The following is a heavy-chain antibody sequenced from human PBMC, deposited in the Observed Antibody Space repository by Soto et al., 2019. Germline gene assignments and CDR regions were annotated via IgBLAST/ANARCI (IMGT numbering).Heavy chain of an antibody. J-gene: IGHJ6*02. D-gene: IGHD6-6*01. CDR3: ARDNIGAKIAARPGTYYYYGMDV. Sequence: GGSLRLSCAASGFTFSSYGMHWVRQAPGKGLEWVAVIWYDGSNKYYADSVKGRFTISRDNSKNTLYLQMNSLRAEDTAVYYCARDNIGAKIAARPGTYYYYGMDVWGQGTTVTVSS. CDR2: IWYDGSNK. CDR1: GFTFSSYG. V-gene: IGHV3-33*01.